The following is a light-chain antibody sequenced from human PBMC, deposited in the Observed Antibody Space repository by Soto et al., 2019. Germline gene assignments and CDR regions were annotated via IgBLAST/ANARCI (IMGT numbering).Light chain of an antibody. Sequence: DIQMTQSPSTLSASVGDRVAITCRASQSISSWLAWYQEKPGKAPKLLIYDASTLESGVPSRFSGSRSGTEFTLTISSLRPDDVATDYLQKCASYPLTSGGGTTLEI. CDR3: QKCASYPLT. CDR2: DAS. CDR1: QSISSW. J-gene: IGKJ4*01. V-gene: IGKV1-5*01.